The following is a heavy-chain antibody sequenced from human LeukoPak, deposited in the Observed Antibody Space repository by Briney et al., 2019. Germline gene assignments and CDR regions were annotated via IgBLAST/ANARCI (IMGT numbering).Heavy chain of an antibody. CDR2: IIPFFGTA. Sequence: ASVEVSCKAFGRTFSSYAISWVRQAPGQGLGWMGGIIPFFGTADNAQKGQGRVTITADKSTFTAYMELSSLRSEDTAVYYCARHQYQLLEPAIYFDYRGQGNLVTVSS. J-gene: IGHJ4*02. CDR3: ARHQYQLLEPAIYFDY. D-gene: IGHD2-2*01. V-gene: IGHV1-69*06. CDR1: GRTFSSYA.